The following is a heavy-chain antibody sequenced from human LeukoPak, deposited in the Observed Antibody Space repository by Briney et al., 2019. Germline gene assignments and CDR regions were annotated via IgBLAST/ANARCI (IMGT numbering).Heavy chain of an antibody. D-gene: IGHD3-22*01. CDR2: ISPSGDRT. CDR3: AIMHGYYDGSGYWVQ. CDR1: GFTFGSYA. V-gene: IGHV3-23*01. Sequence: GGSLRLSCAASGFTFGSYAMSWVRQAPGKVLEWVSFISPSGDRTSNADSVEGRFTISRDNPRNTLYLQMNSLRDEDTAVYYCAIMHGYYDGSGYWVQWGQGTLVTVSS. J-gene: IGHJ4*02.